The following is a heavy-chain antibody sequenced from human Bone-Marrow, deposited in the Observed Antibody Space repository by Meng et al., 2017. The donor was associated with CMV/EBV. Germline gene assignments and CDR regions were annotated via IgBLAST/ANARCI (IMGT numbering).Heavy chain of an antibody. Sequence: GESLKISCAASGFTFDDYGLSWVRQAPGKGLEWVSGINGNGGSTGYADSVKGRFTISRDNAKNSLYLQMNSLRAEDTALYYCARGEVGAPRLFDFWGQGPLVTFSS. CDR3: ARGEVGAPRLFDF. J-gene: IGHJ4*02. CDR2: INGNGGST. D-gene: IGHD1-26*01. CDR1: GFTFDDYG. V-gene: IGHV3-20*04.